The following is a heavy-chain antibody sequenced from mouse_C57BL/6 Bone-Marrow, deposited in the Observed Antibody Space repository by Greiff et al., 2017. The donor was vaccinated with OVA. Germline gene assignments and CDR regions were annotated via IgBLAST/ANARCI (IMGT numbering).Heavy chain of an antibody. J-gene: IGHJ3*01. D-gene: IGHD2-3*01. CDR2: IYPGSGNT. Sequence: QVQLQQSGAELVRPGASVKLSCKASGYTFTDYYINWVKQRPGQGLEWIARIYPGSGNTYYNEKFKGKATLTAEKSSSTAYMQLSSLTSEDSAVYFCATAYDSWGQGTLVTVSA. V-gene: IGHV1-76*01. CDR3: ATAYDS. CDR1: GYTFTDYY.